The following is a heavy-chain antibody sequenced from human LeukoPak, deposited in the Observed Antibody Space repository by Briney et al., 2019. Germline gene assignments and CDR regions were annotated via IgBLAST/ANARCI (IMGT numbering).Heavy chain of an antibody. CDR1: GGSISSYY. CDR2: IYYSGST. Sequence: PSETLSLTCTVSGGSISSYYWSWIRQPPGKGLEWIGYIYYSGSTNYNPSLKSRVTISMDTSKHQFSLRLRSVTAADTAVYYCARVERYNGDYGWFDPWGQGTLVTVSS. D-gene: IGHD4-17*01. J-gene: IGHJ5*02. CDR3: ARVERYNGDYGWFDP. V-gene: IGHV4-59*01.